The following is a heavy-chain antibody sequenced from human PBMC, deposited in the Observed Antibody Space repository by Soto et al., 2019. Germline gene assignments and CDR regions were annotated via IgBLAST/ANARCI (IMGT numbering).Heavy chain of an antibody. V-gene: IGHV3-72*01. CDR2: SRNRVNSHTT. CDR3: TRGLLGGAPSYTFHGMDV. J-gene: IGHJ6*01. Sequence: EVQLVESRGGLVQPGGSLRLSCAASGFTFSDHYMDWVRQAPGKGLEWVARSRNRVNSHTTEYAASVKGRFTISRDESKSSLYLQMNSLKIEDTAVYYCTRGLLGGAPSYTFHGMDVWGQGTTVTVSS. CDR1: GFTFSDHY. D-gene: IGHD1-26*01.